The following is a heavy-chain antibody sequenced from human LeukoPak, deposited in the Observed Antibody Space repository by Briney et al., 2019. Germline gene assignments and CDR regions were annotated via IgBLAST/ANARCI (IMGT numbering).Heavy chain of an antibody. J-gene: IGHJ4*02. Sequence: SETLSLTCAVSGGSISSGGYSWSWIRQPPGKGLEWIGYIYHSGSTYYNPSLKSRVTISVDRSKNQFSLKLSSVTAADTAVYYCARSSTFKGGFDYWGQGTLVTVFS. V-gene: IGHV4-30-2*01. D-gene: IGHD3-16*01. CDR3: ARSSTFKGGFDY. CDR2: IYHSGST. CDR1: GGSISSGGYS.